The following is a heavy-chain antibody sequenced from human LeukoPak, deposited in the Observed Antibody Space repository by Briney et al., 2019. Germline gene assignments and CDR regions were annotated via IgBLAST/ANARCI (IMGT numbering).Heavy chain of an antibody. CDR2: ISGSGGST. CDR3: ANLATVTEDFDY. J-gene: IGHJ4*02. Sequence: GGSLRLSCAASGFTFSSYAMSWVRQAPGKWLEWVSAISGSGGSTYYADSVKGRFTISRDNSKNTLYLQMNSLRAEDTAVYYCANLATVTEDFDYWGQGTLVTVSS. D-gene: IGHD4-11*01. V-gene: IGHV3-23*01. CDR1: GFTFSSYA.